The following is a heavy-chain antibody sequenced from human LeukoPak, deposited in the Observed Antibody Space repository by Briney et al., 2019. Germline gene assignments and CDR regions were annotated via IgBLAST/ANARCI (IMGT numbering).Heavy chain of an antibody. CDR3: ARDRAVTTHSQERDFDY. V-gene: IGHV1-18*01. CDR1: GYIFTSYG. Sequence: GASVKVSCKASGYIFTSYGISRVRQAPGQGLEWMGWISAYNGNTNYAQKLQGRVTMTTDTSTSTAYMELRSLRSDDTAVYYCARDRAVTTHSQERDFDYWGQGTLVTVSS. D-gene: IGHD4-11*01. J-gene: IGHJ4*02. CDR2: ISAYNGNT.